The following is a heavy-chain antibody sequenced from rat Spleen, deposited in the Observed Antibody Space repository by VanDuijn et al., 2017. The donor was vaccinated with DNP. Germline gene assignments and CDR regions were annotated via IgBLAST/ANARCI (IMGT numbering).Heavy chain of an antibody. CDR3: ATEDSGDDY. Sequence: EVQLVESGGGVVQPGWPLKLSCKASGFTFSDYYMPWVRQAPTKGLEWVASISTSGGSTYYRDSVKGRFTISRDNAKSTLYLQMDSLRSEDTATYYCATEDSGDDYWGQGTSVTVSS. D-gene: IGHD1-1*01. J-gene: IGHJ4*01. V-gene: IGHV5-27*01. CDR2: ISTSGGST. CDR1: GFTFSDYY.